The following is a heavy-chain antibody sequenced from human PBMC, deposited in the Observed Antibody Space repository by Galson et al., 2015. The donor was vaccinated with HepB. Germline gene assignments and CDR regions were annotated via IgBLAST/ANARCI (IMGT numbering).Heavy chain of an antibody. CDR2: INPNSGGT. D-gene: IGHD3-16*02. CDR1: GYTFTGYY. Sequence: SVKVSCKASGYTFTGYYMHWVRQAPGQGLEWMGRINPNSGGTNYAQKFQGRVTMTRDTSISTAYMELSRLRSDDTAVYYCARDIGIVYYYYYMDVWGKGTTVTVSS. CDR3: ARDIGIVYYYYYMDV. J-gene: IGHJ6*03. V-gene: IGHV1-2*06.